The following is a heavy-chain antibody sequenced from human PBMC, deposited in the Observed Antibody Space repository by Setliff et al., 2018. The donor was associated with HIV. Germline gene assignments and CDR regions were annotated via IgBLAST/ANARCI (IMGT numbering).Heavy chain of an antibody. CDR1: GFTFDDYA. CDR3: ATTFPIVGATLDYYYYGMDV. J-gene: IGHJ6*02. Sequence: AGSLTLSCAASGFTFDDYAMHWVRQAPGKGLEWVSLISWDGGSTYYADSVKGRFTISRDNSKNSLYLQMNSLRAEDTAVYYCATTFPIVGATLDYYYYGMDVWGQGTTVTVSS. D-gene: IGHD1-26*01. V-gene: IGHV3-43D*03. CDR2: ISWDGGST.